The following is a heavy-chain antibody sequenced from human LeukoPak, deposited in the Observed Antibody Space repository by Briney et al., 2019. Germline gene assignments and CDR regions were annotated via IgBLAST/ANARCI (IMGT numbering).Heavy chain of an antibody. CDR3: AREEGCYDSSGYYPAPINY. Sequence: SVKVSCKASGGTFSSYAISWVRQAPGQGLEWMGGIIPIFGTANYAQKFQGRVTITADESTSTAYMELSSLRSEDTAVYYCAREEGCYDSSGYYPAPINYWGQGTLVTVSS. J-gene: IGHJ4*02. D-gene: IGHD3-22*01. V-gene: IGHV1-69*13. CDR2: IIPIFGTA. CDR1: GGTFSSYA.